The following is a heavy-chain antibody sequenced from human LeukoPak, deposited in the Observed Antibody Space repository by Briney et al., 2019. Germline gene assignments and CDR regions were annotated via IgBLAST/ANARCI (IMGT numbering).Heavy chain of an antibody. CDR2: IYYSGST. J-gene: IGHJ4*02. Sequence: SETLSLTCTVSGGSISSYYWSWIRQPPGKGLEWIGYIYYSGSTNYNPSLKSRVTISVDTSKNQFSPKLSSVTAADTAVYYCARDFFPRQDYGDYLSSYDYWGQGTLVTVSS. D-gene: IGHD4-17*01. CDR3: ARDFFPRQDYGDYLSSYDY. V-gene: IGHV4-59*01. CDR1: GGSISSYY.